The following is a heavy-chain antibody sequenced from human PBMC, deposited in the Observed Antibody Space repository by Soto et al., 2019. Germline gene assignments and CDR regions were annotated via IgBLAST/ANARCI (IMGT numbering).Heavy chain of an antibody. CDR3: ATDMIPLNFDY. CDR2: ISSSSSTI. CDR1: GFTFSSYS. Sequence: SGFTFSSYSMNWVRQAPGKGLEWVSYISSSSSTIYYADSVKGRFTISRDNAKNTLYLQMNSLRAEDTAVYYCATDMIPLNFDYWGQGTLVTVSS. J-gene: IGHJ4*02. D-gene: IGHD3-16*01. V-gene: IGHV3-48*04.